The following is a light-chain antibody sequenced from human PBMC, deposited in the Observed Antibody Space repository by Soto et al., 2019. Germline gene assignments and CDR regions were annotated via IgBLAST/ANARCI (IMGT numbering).Light chain of an antibody. CDR3: SSYAGSNNLDV. CDR1: SSDVGGYNY. CDR2: EVS. V-gene: IGLV2-8*01. Sequence: QSVLTQPPSASGSPGQSVTISCNGTSSDVGGYNYVSWYQQHPGKAPKLMIYEVSKRPSGVPDRFSGSKSGNTASLTVSGLQAEDEADYYCSSYAGSNNLDVFGTGTKVTVL. J-gene: IGLJ1*01.